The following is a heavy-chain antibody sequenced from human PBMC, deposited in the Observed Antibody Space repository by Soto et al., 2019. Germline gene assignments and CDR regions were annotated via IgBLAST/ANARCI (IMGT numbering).Heavy chain of an antibody. J-gene: IGHJ4*02. CDR3: ARDLNSWSYGGYYFDY. CDR2: ISYDGSNK. CDR1: GFTFSSYA. Sequence: QVQLVESGGGVVQPGRSLRLSCAASGFTFSSYAMHWVRQAPGKGLEWVAVISYDGSNKYYADSVKGRFTISRDNSKNTLYVQMNSLIAEDTAVYYCARDLNSWSYGGYYFDYLGQGTLVTLSS. D-gene: IGHD1-26*01. V-gene: IGHV3-30-3*01.